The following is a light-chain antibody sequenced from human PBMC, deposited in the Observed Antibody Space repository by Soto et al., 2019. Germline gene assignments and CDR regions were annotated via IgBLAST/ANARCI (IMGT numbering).Light chain of an antibody. V-gene: IGLV2-23*03. J-gene: IGLJ2*01. CDR2: EGS. CDR1: SSDVGSYNL. CDR3: CSYAGSSSFVV. Sequence: QSALTQPASVSGSPGQSITISCTGTSSDVGSYNLVSWYQQHPGKAPKLMIYEGSKRPSGVSNRFSGSKSGHTASLTISGLHAEVEADYYCCSYAGSSSFVVFGGGTQLTVL.